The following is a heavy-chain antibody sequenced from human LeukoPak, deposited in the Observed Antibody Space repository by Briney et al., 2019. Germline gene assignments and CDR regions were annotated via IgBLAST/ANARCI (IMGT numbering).Heavy chain of an antibody. CDR3: NIGMSLGS. Sequence: PGGSLRLSCAASGFTFSNYAMSWVRQAPGKGLEWVSSISVTTGKTYYADSVKGRFTISRDNSKNALFLQMNSLRAEDTAVYYCNIGMSLGSWGQGTLVTVSS. V-gene: IGHV3-23*01. D-gene: IGHD1-1*01. CDR1: GFTFSNYA. J-gene: IGHJ5*02. CDR2: ISVTTGKT.